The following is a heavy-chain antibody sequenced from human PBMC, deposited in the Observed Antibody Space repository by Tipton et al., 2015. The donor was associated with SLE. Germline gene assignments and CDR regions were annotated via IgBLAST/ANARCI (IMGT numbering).Heavy chain of an antibody. D-gene: IGHD3-22*01. CDR3: ARAGYDASGYFMNYFDY. CDR2: INHSGST. J-gene: IGHJ4*02. Sequence: LRLSCALYGGSFSGYYWNWIRQPPGKGLEYIGEINHSGSTNCNPSLKSRVTISVDTSKNQFSLKLSSVTAADTAVYYCARAGYDASGYFMNYFDYWGQGALVTVSS. V-gene: IGHV4-34*01. CDR1: GGSFSGYY.